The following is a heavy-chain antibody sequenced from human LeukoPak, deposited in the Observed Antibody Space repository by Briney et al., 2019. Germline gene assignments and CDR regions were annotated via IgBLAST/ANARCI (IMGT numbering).Heavy chain of an antibody. CDR1: GGSFSGYY. V-gene: IGHV4-34*01. Sequence: SETLSLTCAVYGGSFSGYYWSGIRQPPGKGLEWIGEINNSGSTNYNPSLKSRVTISVDTSKNQFSLKLSSVTAADTAVYYCARRGRPYYYDSSGYYYDYWGQGTLVTVSS. J-gene: IGHJ4*02. D-gene: IGHD3-22*01. CDR3: ARRGRPYYYDSSGYYYDY. CDR2: INNSGST.